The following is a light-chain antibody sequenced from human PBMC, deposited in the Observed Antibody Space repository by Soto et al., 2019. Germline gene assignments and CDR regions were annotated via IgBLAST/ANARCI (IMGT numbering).Light chain of an antibody. CDR1: QSIGKF. CDR3: QQSFTTPLT. J-gene: IGKJ4*01. V-gene: IGKV1-39*01. CDR2: AAS. Sequence: DIQMTQSPSSLSASVGDRLTITCRASQSIGKFLNWYQQKPGTAPNLLISAASSLQSGVPSRFSGSGSGTDFKLTINSLKPEDFATYFCQQSFTTPLTLGGGTKVDI.